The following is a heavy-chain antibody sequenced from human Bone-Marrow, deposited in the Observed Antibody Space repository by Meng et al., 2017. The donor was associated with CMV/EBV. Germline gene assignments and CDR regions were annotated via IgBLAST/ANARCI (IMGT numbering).Heavy chain of an antibody. CDR2: LYRSGSP. CDR3: AREDFDDRGDWFDP. D-gene: IGHD1-1*01. V-gene: IGHV4-4*07. J-gene: IGHJ5*02. Sequence: WIRQPAGNGLEWIGRLYRSGSPTPTPSLKGRSPPPNYHPSLRRRVTMSVDTSKNQFSLKLSSVTAADTAVYYCAREDFDDRGDWFDPWGQGTLVTVSS.